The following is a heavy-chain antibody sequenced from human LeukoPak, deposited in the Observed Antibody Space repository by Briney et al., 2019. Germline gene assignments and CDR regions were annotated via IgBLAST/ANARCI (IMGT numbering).Heavy chain of an antibody. J-gene: IGHJ4*02. CDR1: GYTFTGYY. Sequence: ASVKVSCKASGYTFTGYYMHWVGQAPGQGLEWMGWINPNRGGTNYAQKFQGWVTMTRDTSISTAYMELSRLRSDDTAVYYCARDPLYGSGGSYDYWGQGTLVTVSS. D-gene: IGHD2-15*01. CDR3: ARDPLYGSGGSYDY. V-gene: IGHV1-2*04. CDR2: INPNRGGT.